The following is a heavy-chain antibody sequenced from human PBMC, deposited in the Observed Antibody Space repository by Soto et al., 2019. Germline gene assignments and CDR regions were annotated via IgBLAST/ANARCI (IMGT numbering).Heavy chain of an antibody. CDR3: ARIFKLTAAASRHYYYYGMDV. CDR1: GGSISSSSYY. D-gene: IGHD6-25*01. J-gene: IGHJ6*02. CDR2: IYYSGST. Sequence: SETLSLTCTVSGGSISSSSYYWGWIRQPPGKGLEWIGSIYYSGSTYYNPSLKSRVTISVDTSKNQFSLKLSSVTAADTAVYYCARIFKLTAAASRHYYYYGMDVWGQGTTVTVSS. V-gene: IGHV4-39*01.